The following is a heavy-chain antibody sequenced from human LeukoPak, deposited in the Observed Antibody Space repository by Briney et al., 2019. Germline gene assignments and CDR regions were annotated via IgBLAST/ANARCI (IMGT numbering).Heavy chain of an antibody. Sequence: ASVKVSCKVSGYTLTELSMHWVRQAPGKGLEWMGGFDPEDGETIYAQKFQGRVTMTEDTSTDTAYMELSSLRSEDTAVYYCASGRSRDCSGGSCYLESWGQGTLVTVSS. D-gene: IGHD2-15*01. V-gene: IGHV1-24*01. CDR1: GYTLTELS. J-gene: IGHJ5*01. CDR2: FDPEDGET. CDR3: ASGRSRDCSGGSCYLES.